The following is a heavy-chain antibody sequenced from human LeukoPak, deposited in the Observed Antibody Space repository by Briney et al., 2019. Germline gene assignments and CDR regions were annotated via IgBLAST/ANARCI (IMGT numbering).Heavy chain of an antibody. CDR1: GYTLTELS. Sequence: PEAPVKVSCKVSGYTLTELSMHWVRQAPGKGLEWMGGIIPIFGTANYAQKFQGRVTITADESTNTAYMELSSLRSEDTAVYYCARDPMVRGVIDDYWGQGTLVTVSS. D-gene: IGHD3-10*01. J-gene: IGHJ4*02. CDR2: IIPIFGTA. V-gene: IGHV1-69*13. CDR3: ARDPMVRGVIDDY.